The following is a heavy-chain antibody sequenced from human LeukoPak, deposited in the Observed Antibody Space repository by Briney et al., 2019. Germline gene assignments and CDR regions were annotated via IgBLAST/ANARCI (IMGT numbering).Heavy chain of an antibody. D-gene: IGHD4/OR15-4a*01. J-gene: IGHJ4*02. V-gene: IGHV3-7*04. CDR3: ARGGASRFDY. Sequence: GGSLRLSCAASGFTFSTDWMSWVRQAPGKGLEWVANINQGRGDRYYVDSVKGRFTNARDAAKNSLYLQMNSLRAEDTAVYSCARGGASRFDYWGQGTLVTVSS. CDR2: INQGRGDR. CDR1: GFTFSTDW.